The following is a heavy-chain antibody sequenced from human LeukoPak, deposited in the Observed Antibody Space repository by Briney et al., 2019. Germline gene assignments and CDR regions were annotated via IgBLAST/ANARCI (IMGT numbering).Heavy chain of an antibody. CDR2: INHSGST. CDR3: ARGGSSYDSSGPFDY. D-gene: IGHD3-22*01. CDR1: GGSFSGNY. J-gene: IGHJ4*02. Sequence: SETLSLTCAVYGGSFSGNYWSWIRQPPGKGLEWIGEINHSGSTNYNPSLKSRVTISVHTSKNQFSLKLSSVTAADTAVYYCARGGSSYDSSGPFDYWGQGTLVTVSS. V-gene: IGHV4-34*01.